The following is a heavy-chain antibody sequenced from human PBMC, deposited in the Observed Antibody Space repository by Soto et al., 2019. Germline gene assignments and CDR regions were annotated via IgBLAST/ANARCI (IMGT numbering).Heavy chain of an antibody. CDR3: AKVSSAWYAGFFDL. D-gene: IGHD2-8*01. V-gene: IGHV3-23*01. J-gene: IGHJ4*02. CDR2: LSDSGGSI. CDR1: GFTFNRHA. Sequence: EVQLLESGGGLVQPGGSLRLSCTASGFTFNRHAMTWVRQAPGKGLEWVSGLSDSGGSIYYADSVKGRFTISRDNSMNSLDLQMNTLRAEDTAVYYCAKVSSAWYAGFFDLWGQGTLVTDSA.